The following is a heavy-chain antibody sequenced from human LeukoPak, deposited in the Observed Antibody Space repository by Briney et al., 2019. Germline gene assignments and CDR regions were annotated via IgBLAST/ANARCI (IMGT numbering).Heavy chain of an antibody. CDR1: GFTFSSYG. V-gene: IGHV3-30*18. J-gene: IGHJ5*01. CDR3: AKDDSYIRFYS. D-gene: IGHD2-21*01. CDR2: ISYDGSNK. Sequence: PGRSLRLSCAASGFTFSSYGMHWVRQAPGKGLEWVAVISYDGSNKYYADSVKGRFTISRDNSKNTLYLQMNSLRAEDTAVYYCAKDDSYIRFYSWGQGTLVTVSS.